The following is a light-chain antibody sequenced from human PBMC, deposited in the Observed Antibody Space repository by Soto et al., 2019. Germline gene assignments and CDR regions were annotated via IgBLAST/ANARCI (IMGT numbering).Light chain of an antibody. CDR3: QVWDNGSDHWV. Sequence: SYELTQPPSVSVAPGQTARIACGGNNIGTKSVHWYQQKPGQAPVLVVYDDSDRPSGIHERFSGSNSGNTATLTISRVEAGDEAAYSCQVWDNGSDHWVFGGGTKVTVL. J-gene: IGLJ3*02. CDR2: DDS. V-gene: IGLV3-21*02. CDR1: NIGTKS.